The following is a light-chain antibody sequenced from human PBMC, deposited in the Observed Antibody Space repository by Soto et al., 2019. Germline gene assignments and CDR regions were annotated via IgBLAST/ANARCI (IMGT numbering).Light chain of an antibody. Sequence: SYELTQPPSVSVSPGQTASITCSGDKLGDKYACWYQQKPGQSPVLVIYQDSKRPSGIPERFSGSNSGNTATLTISGTQAVDEADYYCQAWDSSXWVXXXXTKLXXL. CDR2: QDS. V-gene: IGLV3-1*01. CDR1: KLGDKY. J-gene: IGLJ3*02. CDR3: QAWDSSXWV.